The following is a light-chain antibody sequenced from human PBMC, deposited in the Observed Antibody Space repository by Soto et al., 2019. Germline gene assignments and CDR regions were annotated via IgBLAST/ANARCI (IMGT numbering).Light chain of an antibody. J-gene: IGKJ1*01. CDR1: QSVSSSY. CDR2: GAS. Sequence: EIVLTQSPGTLSLSPGERATLSCRASQSVSSSYLAWYQQKPGQAPRLLIFGASSRATGIPDRFSGSGSGTGFTLTISRLEPEDFATYYCQQSYSTPQTFGQGTKVEIK. V-gene: IGKV3-20*01. CDR3: QQSYSTPQT.